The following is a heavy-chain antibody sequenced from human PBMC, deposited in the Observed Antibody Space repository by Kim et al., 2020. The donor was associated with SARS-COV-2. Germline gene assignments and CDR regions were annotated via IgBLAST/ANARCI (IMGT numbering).Heavy chain of an antibody. CDR2: IWYDGSNK. CDR1: GFTFSSYG. D-gene: IGHD5-12*01. CDR3: ARGCGGYDRLGVDY. Sequence: GGSLRLSCAASGFTFSSYGMHWVRQAPGKGLEWVAVIWYDGSNKYYADSVKGRFTISRDNSKNTLYLQMNSLRAEDTAVYYCARGCGGYDRLGVDYWGQGTLVTVSS. V-gene: IGHV3-33*01. J-gene: IGHJ4*02.